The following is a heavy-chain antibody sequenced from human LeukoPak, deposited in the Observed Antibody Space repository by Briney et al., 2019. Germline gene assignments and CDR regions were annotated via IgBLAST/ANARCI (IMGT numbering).Heavy chain of an antibody. Sequence: SETLSLTCTVSGGSISSYYWSWIRQPPGKGLEWIGYIYFSGSTNYNPSLKSRVTISVDTSKNQFSLKLSSVTAADTAVYYCARGGWSLDYWGQGTLVTVSS. CDR2: IYFSGST. V-gene: IGHV4-59*01. CDR1: GGSISSYY. J-gene: IGHJ4*02. CDR3: ARGGWSLDY. D-gene: IGHD6-19*01.